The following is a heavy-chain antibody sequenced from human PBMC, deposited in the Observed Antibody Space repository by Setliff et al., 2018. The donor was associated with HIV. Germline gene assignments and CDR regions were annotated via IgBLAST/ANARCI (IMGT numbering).Heavy chain of an antibody. CDR3: AREFNYFGDYD. Sequence: SETLSLTCTVSGGSVGSGSYYWGWIRQPPGKGLEWIGSIYHNGITYYNPSLKSRVTISVDTSKNQFFLKVTSVTAADTAVYYCAREFNYFGDYDSGQGTLVTVSS. CDR2: IYHNGIT. D-gene: IGHD4-17*01. CDR1: GGSVGSGSYY. J-gene: IGHJ4*02. V-gene: IGHV4-39*07.